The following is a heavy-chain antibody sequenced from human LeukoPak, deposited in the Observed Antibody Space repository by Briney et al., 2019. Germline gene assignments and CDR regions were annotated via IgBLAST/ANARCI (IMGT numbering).Heavy chain of an antibody. CDR2: ISGSGAST. CDR1: GFSFIGYA. J-gene: IGHJ4*02. D-gene: IGHD6-13*01. Sequence: GGSLRLSCASSGFSFIGYAMSWVRQAPGKGLEWVSSISGSGASTFYADSVQGRFITSKVTSSDTVYLQMNNLRAEDTTVYYCAKGSRGYTHYYFDSWGQGTLVTVSS. CDR3: AKGSRGYTHYYFDS. V-gene: IGHV3-23*01.